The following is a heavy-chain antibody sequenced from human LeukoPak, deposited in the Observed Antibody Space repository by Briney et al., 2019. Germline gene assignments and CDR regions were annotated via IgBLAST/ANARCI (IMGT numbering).Heavy chain of an antibody. J-gene: IGHJ4*02. CDR1: GFTFNTYN. CDR3: ARVFSGAYLNYHHFDY. CDR2: ISTSSSYI. V-gene: IGHV3-21*01. Sequence: PGGSLRLSCVASGFTFNTYNMNWVRQAPGKGLEWVSSISTSSSYIYYADSVKGRFTVSRNNAKNSLYLQMDSLRAEDTAVYYCARVFSGAYLNYHHFDYWGQGTLVTVSS. D-gene: IGHD1-26*01.